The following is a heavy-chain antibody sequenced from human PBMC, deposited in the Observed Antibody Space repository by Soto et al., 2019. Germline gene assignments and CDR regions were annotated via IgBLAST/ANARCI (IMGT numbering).Heavy chain of an antibody. V-gene: IGHV4-39*01. CDR1: GGSISDDTYY. Sequence: PSETLFLTCTVSGGSISDDTYYWGWIRQPPGKGLEWIGSMYYSGTTDYSPSLKSRVTISVDTSKNQFSLKLSSVTAADSAIYYCARQSGGYYYYGMDVWGQGTTVTVSS. CDR3: ARQSGGYYYYGMDV. J-gene: IGHJ6*02. CDR2: MYYSGTT. D-gene: IGHD1-26*01.